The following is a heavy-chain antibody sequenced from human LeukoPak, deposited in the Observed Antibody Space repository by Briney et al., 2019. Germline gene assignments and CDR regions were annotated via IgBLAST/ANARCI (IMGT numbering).Heavy chain of an antibody. CDR1: GYTFTGYY. CDR3: ARDHCSGGSCSSFDP. D-gene: IGHD2-15*01. J-gene: IGHJ5*02. V-gene: IGHV1-2*02. Sequence: ASVKVSCKASGYTFTGYYMHWVRQAPGQGLEWMGWINPNSGGTNYAQKFQGRVTMTRDTSISTAYMELSRLRSDDTAVYYCARDHCSGGSCSSFDPWGQGTLVTVSS. CDR2: INPNSGGT.